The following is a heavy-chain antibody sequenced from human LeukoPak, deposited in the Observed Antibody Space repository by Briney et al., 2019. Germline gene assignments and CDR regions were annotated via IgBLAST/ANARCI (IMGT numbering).Heavy chain of an antibody. D-gene: IGHD4-17*01. Sequence: GESLKISCQGSGYTFTTYWIGWVRQMPGKGLEWMGIIYPGDAETKYSPSFQGQVTISADRSISTAYLQWNSLKASDTAMYYCARGYGDSAPDYWGQGTLVTVSS. CDR2: IYPGDAET. V-gene: IGHV5-51*01. CDR3: ARGYGDSAPDY. J-gene: IGHJ4*02. CDR1: GYTFTTYW.